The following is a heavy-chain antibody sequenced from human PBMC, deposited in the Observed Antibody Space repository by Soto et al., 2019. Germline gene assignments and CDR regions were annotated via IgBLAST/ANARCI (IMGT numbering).Heavy chain of an antibody. CDR2: ISGSGGST. Sequence: GGSLRLSCAASGFTFSSYAMSWVRQAPGKGLEWVSAISGSGGSTYYADSVKGRFTISRDNSKNTLYLQINSLGAEDTAVYYGAKDMGGRGSALLLQYYFDYWGQGTLVTVSS. CDR1: GFTFSSYA. D-gene: IGHD2-15*01. J-gene: IGHJ4*02. V-gene: IGHV3-23*01. CDR3: AKDMGGRGSALLLQYYFDY.